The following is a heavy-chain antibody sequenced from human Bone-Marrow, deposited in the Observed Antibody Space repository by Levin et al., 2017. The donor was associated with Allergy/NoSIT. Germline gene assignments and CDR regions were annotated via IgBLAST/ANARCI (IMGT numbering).Heavy chain of an antibody. CDR3: ARERGGYYYDY. V-gene: IGHV3-48*04. CDR2: VYGNSGTK. Sequence: LSLTCAASGFTFSTYTMIWGRQAPGKGLEWVSFVYGNSGTKEYADSVRGRFTISRDNAKGSLFLQMDGLRAEDTAVYYCARERGGYYYDYWGRGTLVTVSS. J-gene: IGHJ4*02. D-gene: IGHD3-10*01. CDR1: GFTFSTYT.